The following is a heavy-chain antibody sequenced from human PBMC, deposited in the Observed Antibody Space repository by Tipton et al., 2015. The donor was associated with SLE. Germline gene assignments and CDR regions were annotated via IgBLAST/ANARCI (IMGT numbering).Heavy chain of an antibody. CDR1: GGSISSSYY. Sequence: TLSLTCTVSGGSISSSYYWGWIRQPPGKGLEWIGTIYYSGNTYNNPSLKSRLSISIDKSKNQFSLKLSSVIAADTAVYFCERDGKPGITYKNYTMHVWGQEST. D-gene: IGHD1-14*01. V-gene: IGHV4-39*07. CDR3: ERDGKPGITYKNYTMHV. J-gene: IGHJ6*02. CDR2: IYYSGNT.